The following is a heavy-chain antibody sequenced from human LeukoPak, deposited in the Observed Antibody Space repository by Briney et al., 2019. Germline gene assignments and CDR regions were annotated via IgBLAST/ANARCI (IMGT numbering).Heavy chain of an antibody. CDR1: GFTFSSYA. CDR3: AELGITMIGGV. Sequence: GGSLRLSCAASGFTFSSYAMHWVRQAPGKGLEWVALTSYDGSNKYHADSVKGRFTISRDNARNSLYLRMNSLRAEDTAVYYCAELGITMIGGVWGKGTTVTISS. CDR2: TSYDGSNK. V-gene: IGHV3-30*04. J-gene: IGHJ6*04. D-gene: IGHD3-10*02.